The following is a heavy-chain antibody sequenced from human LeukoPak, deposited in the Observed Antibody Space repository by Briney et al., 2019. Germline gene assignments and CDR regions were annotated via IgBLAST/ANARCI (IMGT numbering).Heavy chain of an antibody. D-gene: IGHD1-26*01. CDR3: AKGGPTGSNYDF. V-gene: IGHV3-23*01. J-gene: IGHJ4*02. CDR2: ISGSGYYS. Sequence: SGGSLRLSCAASEFTFDNYAMSWVRQAPGKGLEWVSVISGSGYYSYYADCVKGRFTVSRDNSKTTLYLQMNSLRADDTAVYYCAKGGPTGSNYDFWGQGTLVTASS. CDR1: EFTFDNYA.